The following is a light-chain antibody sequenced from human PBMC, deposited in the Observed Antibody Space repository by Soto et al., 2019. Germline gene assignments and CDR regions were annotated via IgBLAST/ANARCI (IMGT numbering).Light chain of an antibody. J-gene: IGKJ3*01. CDR2: AAS. CDR3: QQSYNAPFN. CDR1: HTIDRY. V-gene: IGKV1-39*01. Sequence: IQMTQPPSSLSASVGDTVTITCRASHTIDRYLNWFQQKSGQAPKLLMNAASTLRSGVPSRFSASGSGTDFTLTISSLQPEDYATYYCQQSYNAPFNFGPGTKVDIK.